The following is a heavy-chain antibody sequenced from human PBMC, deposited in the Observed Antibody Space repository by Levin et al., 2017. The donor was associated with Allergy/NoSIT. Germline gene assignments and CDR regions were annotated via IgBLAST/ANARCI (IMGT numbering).Heavy chain of an antibody. V-gene: IGHV4-39*02. D-gene: IGHD2-2*01. CDR2: IYNSGST. CDR1: GGSISSSSYY. CDR3: ARDQGYCTSSSCHGMAFDI. Sequence: SETLSLTCTVSGGSISSSSYYWGWIRQPPGKGLEWIGNIYNSGSTYYNPSLKSRVTISVDTSKNQFSLELSSVTAADAAVYYCARDQGYCTSSSCHGMAFDIWGQGTVVTVSS. J-gene: IGHJ3*02.